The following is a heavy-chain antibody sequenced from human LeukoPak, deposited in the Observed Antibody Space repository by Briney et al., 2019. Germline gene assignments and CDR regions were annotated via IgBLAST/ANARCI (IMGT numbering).Heavy chain of an antibody. CDR1: GFTFSSYS. CDR2: ISSTTSYI. D-gene: IGHD6-13*01. J-gene: IGHJ4*02. V-gene: IGHV3-21*01. Sequence: GGSLRLSCAASGFTFSSYSMNWVRPAPGKGLAWVSSISSTTSYINYADSVRGRFTISRDNAKNSLYLQMNSLRAEDTAVYYCARSLTAAAGNLGYWGQGTLITVSS. CDR3: ARSLTAAAGNLGY.